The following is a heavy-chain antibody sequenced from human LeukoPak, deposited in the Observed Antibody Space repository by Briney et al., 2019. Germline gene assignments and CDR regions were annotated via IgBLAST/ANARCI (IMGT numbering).Heavy chain of an antibody. J-gene: IGHJ5*02. D-gene: IGHD5-12*01. CDR2: INPSGGST. Sequence: ASVKVSCKASGYTFTSYYMHWVRQAPGQGLEWMGIINPSGGSTSYAQKFQGRVTMTRDMSTSTVYMELSSLRSEDTAVYYCARDQVEYSGYAGFDPWGQGTLVTVSS. V-gene: IGHV1-46*01. CDR1: GYTFTSYY. CDR3: ARDQVEYSGYAGFDP.